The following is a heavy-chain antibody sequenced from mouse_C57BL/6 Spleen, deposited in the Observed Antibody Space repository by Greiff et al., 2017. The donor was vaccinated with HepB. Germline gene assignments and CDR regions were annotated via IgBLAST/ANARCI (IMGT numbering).Heavy chain of an antibody. CDR2: IDPEDGET. J-gene: IGHJ3*01. Sequence: EVKLQESGAELVKPGASVKLSCTASGFNIKDYYMHWVKQRTEQGLEWIGRIDPEDGETKYAPKFQGKATITADTSSNPAYLQLSSLTSEDTAGYYCARASSGDGWFAYWGQGTLVTVSA. D-gene: IGHD3-2*02. CDR3: ARASSGDGWFAY. CDR1: GFNIKDYY. V-gene: IGHV14-2*01.